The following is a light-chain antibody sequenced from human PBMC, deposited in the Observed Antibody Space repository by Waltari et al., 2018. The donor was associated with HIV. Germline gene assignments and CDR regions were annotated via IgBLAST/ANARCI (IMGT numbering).Light chain of an antibody. CDR3: CSYAGSTTPVV. V-gene: IGLV2-23*02. J-gene: IGLJ2*01. CDR2: EVS. CDR1: SRDVGSYNV. Sequence: QSALTQPASVSGSPGQSITISCTGTSRDVGSYNVVSWYPQHPGKAPKLRIYEVSQRPSGVSNRFSGSKSGNTASLTISGLQAEDEADYYCCSYAGSTTPVVFGGGTKLTVL.